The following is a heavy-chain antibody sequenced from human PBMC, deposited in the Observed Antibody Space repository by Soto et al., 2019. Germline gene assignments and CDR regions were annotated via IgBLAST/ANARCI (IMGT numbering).Heavy chain of an antibody. CDR2: ISYDGSNK. CDR1: GFTFSSYA. Sequence: GGSLRLSCAASGFTFSSYAMHWVRQAPGKGLEWVAVISYDGSNKYYADSVKGRFTISRDNSKNTLYLQMNSLRAEDTAVYYCARAFSSGFDYWGQGTLVTVS. J-gene: IGHJ4*02. CDR3: ARAFSSGFDY. D-gene: IGHD6-19*01. V-gene: IGHV3-30-3*01.